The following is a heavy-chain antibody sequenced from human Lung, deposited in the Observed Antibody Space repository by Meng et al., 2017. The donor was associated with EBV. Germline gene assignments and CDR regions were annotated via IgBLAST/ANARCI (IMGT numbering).Heavy chain of an antibody. CDR3: ARAVDTGYFDY. CDR2: IYYSGST. D-gene: IGHD5-18*01. J-gene: IGHJ4*02. Sequence: QGRLRGSGQGTVKPSKTLALTCPGSGGSISSGGHYWSWIRQHPGKGLEWIGYIYYSGSTYYNPSLKSLVSISVDTSNNQFSLKLSSVTAADTAVYYCARAVDTGYFDYWGQGTLVTVSS. V-gene: IGHV4-31*01. CDR1: GGSISSGGHY.